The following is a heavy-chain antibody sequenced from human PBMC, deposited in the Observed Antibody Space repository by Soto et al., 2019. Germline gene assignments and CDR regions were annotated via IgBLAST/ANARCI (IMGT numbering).Heavy chain of an antibody. D-gene: IGHD6-6*01. Sequence: SETLSLTCAVSGGSISSGGYSWSWIRQPPGKGLEWIGYIYHSGSTYYNPSLKSRVTISVDRSKNQFSLKLSSVTAADTAVYYCARIAARSRFDYWGQGTLVTVSS. J-gene: IGHJ4*02. CDR2: IYHSGST. V-gene: IGHV4-30-2*02. CDR3: ARIAARSRFDY. CDR1: GGSISSGGYS.